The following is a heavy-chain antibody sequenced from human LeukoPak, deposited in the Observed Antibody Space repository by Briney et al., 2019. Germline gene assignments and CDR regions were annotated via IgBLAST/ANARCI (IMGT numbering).Heavy chain of an antibody. Sequence: SETLSLTCTVSGGSISSGGYYWSWIRQHPGKCLEWIGYIYYSGSTYYNPSLKSRVTISVDTSKNQFSLKLSSVTAADTAVYYCARDQGFLEEETSAFDIWGQGTMVTVSS. CDR1: GGSISSGGYY. V-gene: IGHV4-31*03. D-gene: IGHD3-3*01. J-gene: IGHJ3*02. CDR3: ARDQGFLEEETSAFDI. CDR2: IYYSGST.